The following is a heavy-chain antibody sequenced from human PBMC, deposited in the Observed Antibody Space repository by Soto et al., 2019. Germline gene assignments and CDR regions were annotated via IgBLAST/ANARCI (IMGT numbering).Heavy chain of an antibody. CDR1: GFTFSSYW. Sequence: GGSLRLSCAASGFTFSSYWMHWVRQAPGKGLVWVSRINSDGSSTSYADSVKGRFTISRDNAKNTLYLQMNSLRAEDTAVYYCARDNIDFWSGYYSDYWGQGTLVTVSS. J-gene: IGHJ4*02. CDR2: INSDGSST. V-gene: IGHV3-74*01. CDR3: ARDNIDFWSGYYSDY. D-gene: IGHD3-3*01.